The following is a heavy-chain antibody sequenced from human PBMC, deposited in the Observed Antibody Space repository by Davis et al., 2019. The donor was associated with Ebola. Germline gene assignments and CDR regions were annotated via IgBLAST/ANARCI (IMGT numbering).Heavy chain of an antibody. J-gene: IGHJ5*01. CDR1: GFTFNSYS. D-gene: IGHD3-9*01. V-gene: IGHV3-48*02. CDR3: ARVNAVTGYTRFDS. CDR2: ISSSSNTL. Sequence: GESLKISCAASGFTFNSYSMNWVRQAPGEELKWPSYISSSSNTLYYADSVKGRFTISRDNAKNSLYLQMNSLRDEDTAVYYCARVNAVTGYTRFDSWGQGTLVTVSS.